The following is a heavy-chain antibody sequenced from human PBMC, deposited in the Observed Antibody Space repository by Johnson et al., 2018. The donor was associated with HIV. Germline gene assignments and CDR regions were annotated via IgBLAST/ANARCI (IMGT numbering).Heavy chain of an antibody. Sequence: VQLVESGGGLVQPGRSLRLSCAASGFTFDDYAMHWVRQAPGKGLEWVSGISWNSGSIGYADSVKGRFTISRDNAKNSLYLQMNSLRAEDTALYYCAKDVSSSSWFFAFDIWGQGTMVTVSS. J-gene: IGHJ3*02. V-gene: IGHV3-9*01. D-gene: IGHD6-13*01. CDR3: AKDVSSSSWFFAFDI. CDR1: GFTFDDYA. CDR2: ISWNSGSI.